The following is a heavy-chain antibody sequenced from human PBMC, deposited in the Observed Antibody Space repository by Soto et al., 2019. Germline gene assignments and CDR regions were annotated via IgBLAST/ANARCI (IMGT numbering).Heavy chain of an antibody. Sequence: ASVKVSCKASGYTFTSYGISWVRQAPGQGLEWMGWISAYNGNTNYAQKLQGRVTMTTDTSTSTAYMELRSLRSDDTAVYYCARGDSLGYYDFWSGYSGAFDIWGQGTMVTVS. CDR3: ARGDSLGYYDFWSGYSGAFDI. J-gene: IGHJ3*02. V-gene: IGHV1-18*01. D-gene: IGHD3-3*01. CDR1: GYTFTSYG. CDR2: ISAYNGNT.